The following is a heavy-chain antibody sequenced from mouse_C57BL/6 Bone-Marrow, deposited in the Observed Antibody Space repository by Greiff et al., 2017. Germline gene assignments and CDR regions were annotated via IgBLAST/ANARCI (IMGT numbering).Heavy chain of an antibody. Sequence: EVKLMESGGDLVKPGGSLKLSCAASGFTFSSYGMSWVRQTPDKRLEWVATISSGGSYTYYPDSVKGRFTISRDNAKNTLYLQMSSLKSEDTAMYYCARRGLLRLFDYWGQGTTLTVSS. CDR1: GFTFSSYG. D-gene: IGHD1-2*01. CDR3: ARRGLLRLFDY. CDR2: ISSGGSYT. V-gene: IGHV5-6*02. J-gene: IGHJ2*01.